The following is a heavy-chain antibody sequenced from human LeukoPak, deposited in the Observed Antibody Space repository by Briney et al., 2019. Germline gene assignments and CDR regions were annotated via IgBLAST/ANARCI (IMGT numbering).Heavy chain of an antibody. Sequence: PGGSLRLSCAASGFTFSSYAMSWVRQAPGKGLEWVSAISGSGGSTYYADSVRGRFTISRDNVKNSLYLQMNSLRAEDTAVYYCVRCGGGRSSSSPKTFRYYYYYMDVWGKGTTVTVSS. CDR2: ISGSGGST. D-gene: IGHD6-13*01. CDR1: GFTFSSYA. V-gene: IGHV3-23*01. CDR3: VRCGGGRSSSSPKTFRYYYYYMDV. J-gene: IGHJ6*03.